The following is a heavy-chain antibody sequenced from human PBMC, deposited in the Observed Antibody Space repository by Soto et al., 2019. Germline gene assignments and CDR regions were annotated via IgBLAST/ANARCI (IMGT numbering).Heavy chain of an antibody. CDR2: IYYSGST. CDR1: GGSISSYY. J-gene: IGHJ6*02. Sequence: SETLSLTCTVSGGSISSYYWSWIRQPPGKGLEWIGYIYYSGSTNYNPSLKSRVTISVDTSKNQFSLKLSSVTAADTAVYYCAREPRYCSSTSCLRVGMDVWGQGTTVTVSS. V-gene: IGHV4-59*01. D-gene: IGHD2-2*01. CDR3: AREPRYCSSTSCLRVGMDV.